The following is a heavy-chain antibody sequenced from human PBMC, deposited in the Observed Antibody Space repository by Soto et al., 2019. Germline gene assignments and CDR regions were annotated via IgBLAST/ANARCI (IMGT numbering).Heavy chain of an antibody. Sequence: EVQLVESGGGLVQPGGSLRLSCAASGFTFSSYEMNWVRQAPGKGLEWVSYISSSGSTIYYADSVKGRFTISRDNAKNSLYLQMNSLRAEDTAVYYCARGYCTRSSCYIGGFYYYGMDVWGQGATVTVSS. J-gene: IGHJ6*02. V-gene: IGHV3-48*03. CDR2: ISSSGSTI. D-gene: IGHD2-2*01. CDR1: GFTFSSYE. CDR3: ARGYCTRSSCYIGGFYYYGMDV.